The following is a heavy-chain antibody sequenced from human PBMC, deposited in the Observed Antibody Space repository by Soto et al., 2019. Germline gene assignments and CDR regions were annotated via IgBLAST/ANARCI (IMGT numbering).Heavy chain of an antibody. CDR2: ISAYNGNT. CDR1: GYTFTSYG. CDR3: ASSRYFDFPYCYSSGMDV. J-gene: IGHJ6*02. D-gene: IGHD3-9*01. Sequence: QVQLVQSGAEVKKPGASVKVSCKASGYTFTSYGISWVRQAPGQGLEWMGWISAYNGNTIYAQKLQGRVTMTTDTSTSTAYMELRSLRSADTAVCYCASSRYFDFPYCYSSGMDVWGQGTTVTVSS. V-gene: IGHV1-18*01.